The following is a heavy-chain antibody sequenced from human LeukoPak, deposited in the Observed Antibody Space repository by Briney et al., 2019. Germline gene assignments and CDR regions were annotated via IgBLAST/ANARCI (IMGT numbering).Heavy chain of an antibody. J-gene: IGHJ3*02. CDR2: SYYSGST. Sequence: SETLSLTCTVSRVSISSHYWSLIRQPPGKGLDSIGYSYYSGSTYYNPSLKSRVTISVDTSKNQFSLKLSSVTAADTAVYYCARGPYCSSTSCPYGAFDIWGQGTMVTVSS. V-gene: IGHV4-59*11. D-gene: IGHD2-2*01. CDR1: RVSISSHY. CDR3: ARGPYCSSTSCPYGAFDI.